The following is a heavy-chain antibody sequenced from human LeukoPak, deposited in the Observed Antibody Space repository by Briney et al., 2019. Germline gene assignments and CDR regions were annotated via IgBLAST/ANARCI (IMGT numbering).Heavy chain of an antibody. CDR2: NSGSGGST. CDR3: AKGDSSSSGYFDY. J-gene: IGHJ4*02. CDR1: GFTFSSYA. V-gene: IGHV3-23*01. D-gene: IGHD6-6*01. Sequence: GGSLRLSCAASGFTFSSYAMSWVRQAPGKGLEWVSANSGSGGSTYYADSVKGRFTISRDNSKNTLYLQMNSLRAEDTAVYYCAKGDSSSSGYFDYWGQGTLVTVSS.